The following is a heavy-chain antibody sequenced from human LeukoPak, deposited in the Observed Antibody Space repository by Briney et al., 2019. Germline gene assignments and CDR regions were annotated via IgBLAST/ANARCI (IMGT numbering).Heavy chain of an antibody. CDR3: ARDVAAPRSPRGYFDS. V-gene: IGHV6-1*01. J-gene: IGHJ4*02. CDR2: TYYRSKWYY. D-gene: IGHD2-21*01. CDR1: GDSVSRTDGG. Sequence: SQTLSLTCAISGDSVSRTDGGWNWIRQSPSRGLEWLGRTYYRSKWYYDYAVSVKSRITINPDTSKNQFSLQLNSVTPEDTAVYYCARDVAAPRSPRGYFDSWGLGTLVTVSS.